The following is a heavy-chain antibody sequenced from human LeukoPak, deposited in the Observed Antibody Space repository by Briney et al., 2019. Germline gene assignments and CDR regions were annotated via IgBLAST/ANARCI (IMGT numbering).Heavy chain of an antibody. V-gene: IGHV4-61*02. CDR3: ARETYYYDSSGYLHYFDY. D-gene: IGHD3-22*01. CDR2: IYTSGST. J-gene: IGHJ4*02. Sequence: TSETLSLTCTVSGGSVSSGSYYWSWIRQPAGKGLEWIGRIYTSGSTNYNPSLKSRVTISVETSKNQFSLKLSSVTAADTAVYYCARETYYYDSSGYLHYFDYWGQGTLVTVSS. CDR1: GGSVSSGSYY.